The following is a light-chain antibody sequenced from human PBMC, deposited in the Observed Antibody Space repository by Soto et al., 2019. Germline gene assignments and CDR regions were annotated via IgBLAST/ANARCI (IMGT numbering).Light chain of an antibody. CDR1: QSLLHSNGYNY. Sequence: DIVMTQSPLSLPVTPGEPASISCRSSQSLLHSNGYNYLHWYLQKPGQSPQLLIHLGSNRASGVLDRFSCSGSDTDFTLKINRVEAADVGVYYCMQALQTPTFGQGTKVEIK. J-gene: IGKJ2*01. CDR3: MQALQTPT. V-gene: IGKV2-28*01. CDR2: LGS.